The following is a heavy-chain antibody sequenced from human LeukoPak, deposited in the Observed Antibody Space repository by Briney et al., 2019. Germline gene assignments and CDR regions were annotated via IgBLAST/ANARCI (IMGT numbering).Heavy chain of an antibody. V-gene: IGHV3-21*01. J-gene: IGHJ4*02. CDR3: ASTYCSSTSCYYY. Sequence: GGSLRLSCAASRFTFSSYSMNWVRQAPGKGLEWVSSISSSSSYIYYADSVKGRFTISRDNAKNSLYLQMNSLRAEDTAVYYCASTYCSSTSCYYYWGQGTLVTVSS. CDR2: ISSSSSYI. D-gene: IGHD2-2*01. CDR1: RFTFSSYS.